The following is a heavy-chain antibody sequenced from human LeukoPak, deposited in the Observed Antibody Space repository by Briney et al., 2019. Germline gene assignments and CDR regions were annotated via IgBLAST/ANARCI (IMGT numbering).Heavy chain of an antibody. V-gene: IGHV5-51*01. D-gene: IGHD6-13*01. Sequence: GESLKISCKGSGYSFTSYWIGWVRQMPGKGLEWMGIIYPGDSDTRYSPSFQGQVTISADKSISTAYLQWSSQKASDTAMYYCARLALDSSSWYSNWFDPWGQGTLVTVSS. CDR1: GYSFTSYW. J-gene: IGHJ5*02. CDR3: ARLALDSSSWYSNWFDP. CDR2: IYPGDSDT.